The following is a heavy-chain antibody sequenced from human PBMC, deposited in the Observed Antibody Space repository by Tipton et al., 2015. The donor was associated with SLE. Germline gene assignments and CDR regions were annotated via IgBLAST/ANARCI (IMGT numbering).Heavy chain of an antibody. J-gene: IGHJ4*02. CDR3: ARGLMVRGVTPGD. V-gene: IGHV4-34*01. CDR1: DGSFSGYY. CDR2: ISHSGST. D-gene: IGHD3-10*01. Sequence: TLSLTCAVYDGSFSGYYWSWIRQPPGKGLEWIGEISHSGSTNYNPSLKSRVTISVDTSKQQFSLRLSSVTAADTAVYYCARGLMVRGVTPGDWGQGTLVTVSS.